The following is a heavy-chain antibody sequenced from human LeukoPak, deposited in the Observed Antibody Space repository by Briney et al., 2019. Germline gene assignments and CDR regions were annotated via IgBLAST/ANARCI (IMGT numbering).Heavy chain of an antibody. CDR2: VNRDANST. J-gene: IGHJ4*02. V-gene: IGHV3-74*01. Sequence: GGSLRFSCAASGFTFSSYWMHWVRQAPGKGLVWDSRVNRDANSTSYADSVKGRFTISRDNAKNTLYLQMNSLRAEDTAVYYCARDWGLDYWGQGTLVTVSS. CDR1: GFTFSSYW. CDR3: ARDWGLDY. D-gene: IGHD7-27*01.